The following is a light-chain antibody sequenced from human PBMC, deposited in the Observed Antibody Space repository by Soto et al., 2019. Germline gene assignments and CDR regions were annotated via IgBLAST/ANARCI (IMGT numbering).Light chain of an antibody. J-gene: IGKJ4*01. Sequence: EIVLTQSPGTLSLSPGERATLSCRASQSVGSSFLAWYQQKPGQAPRLLIYGASNRATGIPDRFSGSGSGTDFTLTISRLEPEDFTLYYCQQYDYTSLTFGGGTKVEIK. CDR1: QSVGSSF. CDR3: QQYDYTSLT. CDR2: GAS. V-gene: IGKV3-20*01.